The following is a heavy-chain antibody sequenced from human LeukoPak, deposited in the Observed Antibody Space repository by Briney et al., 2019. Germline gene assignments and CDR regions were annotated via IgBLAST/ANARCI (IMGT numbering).Heavy chain of an antibody. CDR3: AKDPRGGYYDRFGWFDP. Sequence: GGSLRLSCAASGFTFSSYGMHWVRQAPGKGLEWVAFIRYDGSNKYHADSVKGRFTISRDNSKNTLYLQMNSLRAEDTAVYYRAKDPRGGYYDRFGWFDPWGQGTLVTVSS. CDR2: IRYDGSNK. D-gene: IGHD3-22*01. CDR1: GFTFSSYG. J-gene: IGHJ5*02. V-gene: IGHV3-30*02.